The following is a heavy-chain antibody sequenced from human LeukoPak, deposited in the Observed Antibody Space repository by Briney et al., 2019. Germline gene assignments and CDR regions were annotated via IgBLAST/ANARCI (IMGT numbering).Heavy chain of an antibody. CDR2: IYTSGST. Sequence: SETLSLTCSVSGGSIINYYWSWIRQPAGKGLEWIGRIYTSGSTDYNPSLKSRVTMSVDTSKNQISLKLSSVTAADTAVYYCARGPPPDFDYWGQGTLVTVST. CDR1: GGSIINYY. CDR3: ARGPPPDFDY. V-gene: IGHV4-4*07. J-gene: IGHJ4*02.